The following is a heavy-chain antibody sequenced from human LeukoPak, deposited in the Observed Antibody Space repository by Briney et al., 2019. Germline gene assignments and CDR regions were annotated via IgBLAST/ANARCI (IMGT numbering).Heavy chain of an antibody. CDR1: GFTVSSNY. J-gene: IGHJ5*02. Sequence: PGGSLRLSCAASGFTVSSNYMSWVRQAPGKGLEWVSVIYSGGSTYYADSVKGRFTISRDNSKNTLYPQMNSLRAEDTAVYYCARDQSSVAGTTYNWFDPWGQGTLVTVSS. CDR2: IYSGGST. CDR3: ARDQSSVAGTTYNWFDP. V-gene: IGHV3-66*01. D-gene: IGHD6-19*01.